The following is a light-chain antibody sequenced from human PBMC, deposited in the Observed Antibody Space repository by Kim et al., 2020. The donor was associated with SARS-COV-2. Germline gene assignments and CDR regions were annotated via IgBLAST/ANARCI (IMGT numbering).Light chain of an antibody. CDR3: HKYGTTPYT. V-gene: IGKV3-20*01. CDR2: GAS. CDR1: QNSRSNY. Sequence: SPGERATLSSRAGQNSRSNYCAWYQQEPGQTPRLLNSGASSTATGFPYNSSGSGSVKDLNLIISRLEDDDFSVYYYHKYGTTPYTLGQGTKVDIK. J-gene: IGKJ2*01.